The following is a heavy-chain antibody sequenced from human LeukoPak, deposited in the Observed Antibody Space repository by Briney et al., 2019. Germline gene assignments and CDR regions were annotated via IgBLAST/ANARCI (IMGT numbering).Heavy chain of an antibody. D-gene: IGHD6-13*01. CDR1: GYNFPIYW. CDR3: ARQGAAGKYYYYYMDV. Sequence: GESLKISCQGSGYNFPIYWIGWVRQMPGQGLEWMGIIYPDDSNTIYGPSFQGQVTISADKSINTAYLEWSSLEASDTAIYYCARQGAAGKYYYYYMDVWGKGTTVTASS. CDR2: IYPDDSNT. V-gene: IGHV5-51*01. J-gene: IGHJ6*03.